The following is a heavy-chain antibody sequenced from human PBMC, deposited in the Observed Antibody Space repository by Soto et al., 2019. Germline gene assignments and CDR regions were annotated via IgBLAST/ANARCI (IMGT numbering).Heavy chain of an antibody. CDR1: GFTFSSYA. CDR3: ARDHGFGGYDF. CDR2: ISGSGGST. D-gene: IGHD5-12*01. Sequence: EVQLLESGGGLVQPGGSLRLSCAASGFTFSSYAMSWVRQAPGKGLEWVSAISGSGGSTYYADSVKGRFTISRDNTKNTLYLQMNSLRAEDTAIYYCARDHGFGGYDFRGQGTQVTVSS. J-gene: IGHJ4*02. V-gene: IGHV3-23*01.